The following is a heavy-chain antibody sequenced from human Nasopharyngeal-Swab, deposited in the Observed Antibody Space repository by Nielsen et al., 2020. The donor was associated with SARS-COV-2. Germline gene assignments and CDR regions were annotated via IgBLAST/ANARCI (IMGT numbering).Heavy chain of an antibody. CDR2: INHSGST. J-gene: IGHJ6*03. CDR1: GWSFRGYY. Sequence: SETLSLTCAVYGWSFRGYYWSWIRQPPGKGLEWIGEINHSGSTNYNPSLKSRVTISVDTSKNQFSLKLSSVTAADTAVYYCARYGAGGSRITMVRGYMDVWGKGTTVTVSS. D-gene: IGHD3-10*01. CDR3: ARYGAGGSRITMVRGYMDV. V-gene: IGHV4-34*01.